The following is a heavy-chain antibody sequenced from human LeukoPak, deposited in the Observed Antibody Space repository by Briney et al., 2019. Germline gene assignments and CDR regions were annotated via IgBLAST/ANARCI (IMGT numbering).Heavy chain of an antibody. Sequence: GGSLRLSCAASGFTFSSYGMHWVRQAPGKGLEWVAVISYDGSNKYYADSVKGRFTISRDNSKNTLYLQMNSLRAEDTAVYHCAKDTYYYDSSGYYYKVPPTLLDYWGQGTLVTVSS. V-gene: IGHV3-30*18. CDR1: GFTFSSYG. CDR2: ISYDGSNK. CDR3: AKDTYYYDSSGYYYKVPPTLLDY. D-gene: IGHD3-22*01. J-gene: IGHJ4*02.